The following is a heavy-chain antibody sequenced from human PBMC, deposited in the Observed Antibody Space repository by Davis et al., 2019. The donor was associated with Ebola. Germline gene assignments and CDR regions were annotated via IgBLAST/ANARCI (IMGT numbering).Heavy chain of an antibody. D-gene: IGHD2-21*02. CDR2: VSGHNGHT. CDR3: AREPTFHCGGDCSDDY. J-gene: IGHJ4*02. V-gene: IGHV1-18*04. CDR1: GYRFTSYG. Sequence: ASVKVSCKASGYRFTSYGISWARQAPGQGLEWMGWVSGHNGHTDYAHNFQGRVTMTTDTSTSTAYMELRRLTSDDTAIYYCAREPTFHCGGDCSDDYWGPGTLVTVSS.